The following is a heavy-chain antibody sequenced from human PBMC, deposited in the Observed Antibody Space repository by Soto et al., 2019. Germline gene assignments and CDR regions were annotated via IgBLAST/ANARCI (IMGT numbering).Heavy chain of an antibody. J-gene: IGHJ4*02. CDR2: INPNSGGT. D-gene: IGHD3-10*01. CDR1: GYTFTGYY. CDR3: ARDARGDEAPMDY. V-gene: IGHV1-2*04. Sequence: GASVKVSCKASGYTFTGYYMHWVRQAPGQGLERMRWINPNSGGTNYAQKLQGWVTMTRDTSINTAYMELSRLRSDDTAVYYCARDARGDEAPMDYWGQGTLVTVSS.